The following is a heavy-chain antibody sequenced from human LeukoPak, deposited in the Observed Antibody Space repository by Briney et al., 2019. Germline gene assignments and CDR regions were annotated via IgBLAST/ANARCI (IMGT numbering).Heavy chain of an antibody. CDR3: VTGQWLVPVSY. J-gene: IGHJ4*02. D-gene: IGHD6-19*01. CDR1: GGSFSGYY. CDR2: MNHSGST. Sequence: SETLSLTCAVYGGSFSGYYWSWIRQPPGKGLEWIGEMNHSGSTNYNPSLKSRVTISEDTSKNQFSLKLNSVTAADTAVYYCVTGQWLVPVSYWGQGTVVTVSS. V-gene: IGHV4-34*01.